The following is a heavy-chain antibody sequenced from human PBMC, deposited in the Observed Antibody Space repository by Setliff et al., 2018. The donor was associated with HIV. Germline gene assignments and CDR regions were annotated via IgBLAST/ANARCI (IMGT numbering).Heavy chain of an antibody. CDR2: IYYSGST. Sequence: PSETLSLTCTVSGGSISSGSYYWSWIRQPPGKGLEWIGSIYYSGSTYYNPSLKSRVTISVDTSKNQFSLKLRSVTAADTAVYYCAIAHYDIGNYYMDVWGKGTTVTVSS. CDR1: GGSISSGSYY. D-gene: IGHD3-9*01. CDR3: AIAHYDIGNYYMDV. V-gene: IGHV4-39*07. J-gene: IGHJ6*03.